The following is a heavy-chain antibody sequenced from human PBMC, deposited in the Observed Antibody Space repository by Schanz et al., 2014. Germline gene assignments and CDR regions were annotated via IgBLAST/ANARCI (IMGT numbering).Heavy chain of an antibody. CDR2: IKSDGSST. CDR3: ARPALWFGDNCFDP. Sequence: EVQLVESGGGLVQPGGSLRLSCAASGFTFSSYWMHWVRQVPGKGLVWVSRIKSDGSSTSYADSVKGRFTISRDNAKNTLYLQMNSLRAEDTAVYYCARPALWFGDNCFDPWGQGTLGNVSS. J-gene: IGHJ5*02. D-gene: IGHD3-10*01. V-gene: IGHV3-74*01. CDR1: GFTFSSYW.